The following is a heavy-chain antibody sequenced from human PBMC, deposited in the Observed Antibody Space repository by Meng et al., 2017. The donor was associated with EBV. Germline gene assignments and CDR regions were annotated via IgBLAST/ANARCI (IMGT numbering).Heavy chain of an antibody. Sequence: VAVVQLGSEVQMPGAAVTVSRKASGGSFISYAIRWVRQAPGQGLEWMGGIIPIFGTANYAQKFQGRVTITADKSTSTAYMELSSLRSEDTAVYYCARAEIAAAGRLDYWSQGTLVTVSS. J-gene: IGHJ4*02. D-gene: IGHD6-13*01. CDR3: ARAEIAAAGRLDY. CDR2: IIPIFGTA. CDR1: GGSFISYA. V-gene: IGHV1-69*06.